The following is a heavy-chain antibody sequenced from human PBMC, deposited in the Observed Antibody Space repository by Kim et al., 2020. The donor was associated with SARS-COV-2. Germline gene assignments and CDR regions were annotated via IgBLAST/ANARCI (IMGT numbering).Heavy chain of an antibody. J-gene: IGHJ6*02. V-gene: IGHV3-30*01. Sequence: DSVKGRFTISRDKSKNTLYLKMNSLRAEDTVVYYCARDDFWSGSNYGMDVWGQGTTVTVSS. D-gene: IGHD3-3*01. CDR3: ARDDFWSGSNYGMDV.